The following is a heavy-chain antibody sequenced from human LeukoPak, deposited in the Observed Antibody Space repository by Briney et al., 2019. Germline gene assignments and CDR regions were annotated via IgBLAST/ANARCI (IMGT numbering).Heavy chain of an antibody. CDR2: IKQDGSEK. CDR1: GFTFSNYW. V-gene: IGHV3-7*01. D-gene: IGHD3-3*02. J-gene: IGHJ4*02. CDR3: ARDSNSFDF. Sequence: GGSLRLSCAASGFTFSNYWMSWVRQAPGKGLEWVDNIKQDGSEKYYVDSVKGRFTISRDNAKNSLYLQMNSLRAEDTAVYYCARDSNSFDFWGQGTLVTVSS.